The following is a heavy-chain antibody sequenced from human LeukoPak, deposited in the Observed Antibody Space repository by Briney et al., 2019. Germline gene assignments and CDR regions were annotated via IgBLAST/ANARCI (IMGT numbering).Heavy chain of an antibody. Sequence: GGSLRLSCAASGFTFSSYSMNWVRQAPGKGLEWVANIKRDGSEKYYVDSVKGRFTISRDNAKNSLYLQMNSLRAEDTAVYYCARDVFGPWGQGTLVTVSS. CDR3: ARDVFGP. CDR1: GFTFSSYS. V-gene: IGHV3-7*01. J-gene: IGHJ5*02. CDR2: IKRDGSEK.